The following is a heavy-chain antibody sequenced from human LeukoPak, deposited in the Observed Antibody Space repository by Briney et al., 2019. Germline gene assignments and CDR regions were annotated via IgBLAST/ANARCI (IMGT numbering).Heavy chain of an antibody. CDR1: GFTFADYA. D-gene: IGHD1-26*01. J-gene: IGHJ6*02. CDR3: AKDRAATYYYGMDV. CDR2: VTWNSNAR. Sequence: GGSLRLSCAASGFTFADYALHWVRQAPGKGLEWVAGVTWNSNARGYADSVKGRFTITRDNAKNSLYMQMNSLRAEDTALYYCAKDRAATYYYGMDVWGQGTTVTVS. V-gene: IGHV3-9*01.